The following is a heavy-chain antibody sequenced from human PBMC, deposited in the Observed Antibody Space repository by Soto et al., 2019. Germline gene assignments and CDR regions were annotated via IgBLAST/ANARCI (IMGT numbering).Heavy chain of an antibody. J-gene: IGHJ6*02. CDR1: GYSFTTYW. CDR3: ARRRTSGYYYYYYCGMAV. D-gene: IGHD3-3*01. CDR2: IYPRDSDT. Sequence: GESLKISCKGSGYSFTTYWIGWVRQMPGKGLEWMGMIYPRDSDTRNSPSFPGQVTLSADKSISTAYLQWSSLKASDTAMYYCARRRTSGYYYYYYCGMAVWGQGTTVTFSS. V-gene: IGHV5-51*01.